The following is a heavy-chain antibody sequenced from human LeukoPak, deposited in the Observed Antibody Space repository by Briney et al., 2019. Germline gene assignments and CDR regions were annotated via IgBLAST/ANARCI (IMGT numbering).Heavy chain of an antibody. D-gene: IGHD2-15*01. Sequence: ASVKVSCKASGYTFTGYHMHWVRQATGQGLEWMGWMNPNSGNTGYAQKFQGRVTMTRNTSISTAYMELSSLRSEDTAVYYCARQVVVAATSTGFDPWGQGTLVTVSS. J-gene: IGHJ5*02. CDR2: MNPNSGNT. CDR3: ARQVVVAATSTGFDP. CDR1: GYTFTGYH. V-gene: IGHV1-8*02.